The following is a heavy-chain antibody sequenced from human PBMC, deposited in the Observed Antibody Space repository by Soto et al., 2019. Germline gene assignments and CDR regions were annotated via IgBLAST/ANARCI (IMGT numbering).Heavy chain of an antibody. Sequence: PGGSLRLSCAASGFTFSSYWMSWVRQAPGKGLEWVANIKQDGSEKYYVDSVKGRFTISRDNAKNSLYLQMNSLRAGDTAVYYCARAHYDFWSGYYGPNWFDPWGQGTLVTVSS. D-gene: IGHD3-3*01. CDR2: IKQDGSEK. CDR3: ARAHYDFWSGYYGPNWFDP. J-gene: IGHJ5*02. V-gene: IGHV3-7*01. CDR1: GFTFSSYW.